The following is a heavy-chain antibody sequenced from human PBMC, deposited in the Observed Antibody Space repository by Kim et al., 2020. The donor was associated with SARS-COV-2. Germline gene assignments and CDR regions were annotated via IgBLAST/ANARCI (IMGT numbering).Heavy chain of an antibody. CDR2: ICYSGST. Sequence: SETLSLTCTVSGGSISSSSYYWGWIRQPPGKGLEWIGSICYSGSTYYNPSLKSRVTISVDTSKNQFSLKLSSVTAADTAVYYCARPDYDILTGSWFDPWG. CDR3: ARPDYDILTGSWFDP. D-gene: IGHD3-9*01. CDR1: GGSISSSSYY. V-gene: IGHV4-39*01. J-gene: IGHJ5*02.